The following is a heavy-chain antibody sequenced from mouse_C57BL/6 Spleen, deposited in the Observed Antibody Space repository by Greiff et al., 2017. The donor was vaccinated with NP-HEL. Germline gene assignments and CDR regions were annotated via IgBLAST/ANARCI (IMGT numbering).Heavy chain of an antibody. CDR3: ARENDGYYYCDY. D-gene: IGHD2-3*01. CDR2: IDPSDSET. Sequence: QVQLQQPGAELVRPGSSVKLSCKASGYTFTSYWMHWVKQRPIQGLEWIGNIDPSDSETHYNQKFKDKATLTVDKSSSTANMQLSSLTSEDSAVYYCARENDGYYYCDYWGQGTTLTVSS. V-gene: IGHV1-52*01. J-gene: IGHJ2*01. CDR1: GYTFTSYW.